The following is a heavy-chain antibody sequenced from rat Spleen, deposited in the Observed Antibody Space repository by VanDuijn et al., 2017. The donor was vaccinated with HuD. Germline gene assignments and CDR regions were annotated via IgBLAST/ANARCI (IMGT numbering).Heavy chain of an antibody. CDR3: TTQGIIRIPLFDY. D-gene: IGHD4-3*01. J-gene: IGHJ2*01. CDR2: IFSDGNRA. V-gene: IGHV5S10*01. CDR1: GFIFRNYD. Sequence: EVQLVESGGGLVQSGGSLKLSCAASGFIFRNYDMAWVRQAPTKGLEWIASIFSDGNRAYYRDSVKGRFTVSRDNAKSILSLQMDSLKSEDTATYYCTTQGIIRIPLFDYWGQGVTVTVSS.